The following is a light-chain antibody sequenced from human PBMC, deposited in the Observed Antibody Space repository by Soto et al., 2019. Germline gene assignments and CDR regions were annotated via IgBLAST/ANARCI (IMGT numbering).Light chain of an antibody. J-gene: IGKJ4*01. Sequence: IQLTQSPSSLSASVGNRVTITCRASQGIGNFLAWYQQKRGKAPKLXIYAASTLQSGVPSRFSGSGAGTDCTRTISSLQPEDFATDYCQQLESYPSTFGGGTQVDIK. CDR2: AAS. V-gene: IGKV1-9*01. CDR3: QQLESYPST. CDR1: QGIGNF.